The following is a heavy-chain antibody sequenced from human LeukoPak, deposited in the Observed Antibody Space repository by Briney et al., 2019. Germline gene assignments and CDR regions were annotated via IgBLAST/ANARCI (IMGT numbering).Heavy chain of an antibody. V-gene: IGHV3-66*01. D-gene: IGHD1-26*01. CDR1: GFTVSSNY. Sequence: GGSLRLSCAASGFTVSSNYMSWVRQAPGKGLEWVSVIYSGGSTYYADSVKGRFTISRDNSKNTLYLQMNSLRAEDTAVYYCARAPVPLGSLQLTDYWGQGTLVTVSS. CDR3: ARAPVPLGSLQLTDY. CDR2: IYSGGST. J-gene: IGHJ4*02.